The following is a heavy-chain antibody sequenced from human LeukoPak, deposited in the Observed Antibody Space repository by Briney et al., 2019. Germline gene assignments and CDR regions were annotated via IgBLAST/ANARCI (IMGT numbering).Heavy chain of an antibody. J-gene: IGHJ4*02. CDR3: ARVYDYVWGSYRSDY. CDR1: GYTFTGYY. Sequence: ASVKVSCKASGYTFTGYYMHWVRQAPGQGLEWMGWINPNSGGTNYAQKFQGRVTMTRNTSISTAYMELSSLRSEDTAVYYCARVYDYVWGSYRSDYWGQGTLVTVSS. D-gene: IGHD3-16*02. CDR2: INPNSGGT. V-gene: IGHV1-2*02.